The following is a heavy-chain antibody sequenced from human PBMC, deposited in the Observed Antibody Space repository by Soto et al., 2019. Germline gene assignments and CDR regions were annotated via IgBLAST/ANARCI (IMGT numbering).Heavy chain of an antibody. CDR2: IIPIFGTA. CDR1: GGTFSSYA. D-gene: IGHD2-15*01. CDR3: ARDAGNCSGGSCYSVDYYYHYGMDV. Sequence: QVQLVQSGAEVKKPGSSVKVSCKASGGTFSSYAISWVRQAPGQGLEWMGGIIPIFGTANYAQKFQGRVTLTADESTSTAYMELSSLRSEDTAVYYCARDAGNCSGGSCYSVDYYYHYGMDVWGQGTTVTVSS. V-gene: IGHV1-69*12. J-gene: IGHJ6*02.